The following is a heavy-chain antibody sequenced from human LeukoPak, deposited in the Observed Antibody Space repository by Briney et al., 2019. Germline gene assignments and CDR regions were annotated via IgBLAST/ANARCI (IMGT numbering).Heavy chain of an antibody. CDR1: GFTFTTYW. CDR2: ISGSGGST. CDR3: AKLRYFDWLLGTPFDY. Sequence: PGGSLRLSCAASGFTFTTYWMSWVRQAPGKGLEWVSAISGSGGSTYYADSVKGRFTISRDNSKNTLYLQMNSLRAEDTAVYYCAKLRYFDWLLGTPFDYWGQGTLVTVSS. D-gene: IGHD3-9*01. J-gene: IGHJ4*02. V-gene: IGHV3-23*01.